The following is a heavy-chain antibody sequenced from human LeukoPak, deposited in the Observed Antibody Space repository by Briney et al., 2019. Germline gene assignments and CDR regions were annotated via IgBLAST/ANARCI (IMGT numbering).Heavy chain of an antibody. CDR1: GFTFSGFN. V-gene: IGHV3-48*04. Sequence: GGSLRLSCAASGFTFSGFNMNWFRQAPGKGLEWLSYINVLGTTINYAASVEGRFTISRDDSKSLLYLQMNNLRAEDTAVYYCATQTAIRRGAHWGQGTLVIVSS. J-gene: IGHJ4*02. CDR3: ATQTAIRRGAH. CDR2: INVLGTTI. D-gene: IGHD1-26*01.